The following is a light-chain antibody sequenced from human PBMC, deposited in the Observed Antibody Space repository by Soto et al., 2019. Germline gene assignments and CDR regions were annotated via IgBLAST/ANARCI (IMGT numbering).Light chain of an antibody. CDR1: SSNIGSNT. CDR3: AAWDDRLDVYV. J-gene: IGLJ1*01. Sequence: QLVLTQPPSASGTPGQIVAISCSGSSSNIGSNTVTWYQQLPGTAPKLLIYSTSQRSSWVPGRFSGSKSGASASLSISGLQSEDEADYYCAAWDDRLDVYVFGTGTKVTVL. V-gene: IGLV1-44*01. CDR2: STS.